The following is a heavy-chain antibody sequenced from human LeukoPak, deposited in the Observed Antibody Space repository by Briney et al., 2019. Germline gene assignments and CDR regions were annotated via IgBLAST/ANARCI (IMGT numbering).Heavy chain of an antibody. V-gene: IGHV1-2*02. Sequence: ASAKVSCKASGYTFTGYYMHWVRQAPGQGLEWMGWINPNSGGTNYAQKFQGRVTMTRDTSISTAYMELSRLRSDDTAVYYCAREGSGDDAFDIWGQGTMVTVSS. CDR1: GYTFTGYY. D-gene: IGHD2-15*01. CDR3: AREGSGDDAFDI. J-gene: IGHJ3*02. CDR2: INPNSGGT.